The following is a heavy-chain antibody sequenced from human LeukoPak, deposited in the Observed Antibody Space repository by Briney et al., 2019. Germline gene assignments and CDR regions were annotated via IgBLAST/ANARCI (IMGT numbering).Heavy chain of an antibody. J-gene: IGHJ5*02. V-gene: IGHV3-74*01. CDR2: ISTDASST. Sequence: GGSLRLSCAASGFTFSSYWMHWVRQAPGKGLVWVSRISTDASSTTYADSVKGRFTISRDNAKNSLYLQMNSLRAEDTAVYYCARVGLGVGSGRKASGFDPWGQGTLVTVSS. D-gene: IGHD3-10*01. CDR3: ARVGLGVGSGRKASGFDP. CDR1: GFTFSSYW.